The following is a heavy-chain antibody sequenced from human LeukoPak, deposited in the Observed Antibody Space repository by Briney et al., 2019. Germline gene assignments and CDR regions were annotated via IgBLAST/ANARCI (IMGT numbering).Heavy chain of an antibody. CDR1: GYTFPSYD. CDR3: ARGPKWSGSYYYFDF. Sequence: ASVKVSCKTSGYTFPSYDINWVRQATGQALEWMGWMNPNSGNTGYAQKFQGRVTITRNTSITTAYMELSSLRSEDTAVYFCARGPKWSGSYYYFDFWGQGTLVTVSS. D-gene: IGHD1-26*01. V-gene: IGHV1-8*01. CDR2: MNPNSGNT. J-gene: IGHJ4*02.